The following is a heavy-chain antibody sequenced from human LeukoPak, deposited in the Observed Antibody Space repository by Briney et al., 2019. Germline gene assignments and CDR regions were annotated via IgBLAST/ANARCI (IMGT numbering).Heavy chain of an antibody. CDR2: ISGSGGST. Sequence: PGGSLRLSCAASGFTFSSYAMSWVRQAPGKGLEWVSAISGSGGSTYYADSVKGRFTISRDNSKNTLYLQMSSLRAEDTAVYYCAKRSSSGSYYGDYWGQGTLVTVSS. CDR1: GFTFSSYA. J-gene: IGHJ4*02. D-gene: IGHD3-10*01. V-gene: IGHV3-23*01. CDR3: AKRSSSGSYYGDY.